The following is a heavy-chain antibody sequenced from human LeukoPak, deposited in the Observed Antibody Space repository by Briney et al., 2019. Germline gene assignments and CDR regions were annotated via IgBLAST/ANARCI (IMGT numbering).Heavy chain of an antibody. CDR2: IIPIFGTA. D-gene: IGHD6-13*01. Sequence: GASVKVSCKASGYTFTSYGISWVRQAPGQGLEWMGRIIPIFGTANYAQKFQGRVTITTDESTSTAYMELSSLRSEDTAVYYCAREKDGSSSLYYFDYWGQGTLVTVSS. V-gene: IGHV1-69*05. CDR1: GYTFTSYG. CDR3: AREKDGSSSLYYFDY. J-gene: IGHJ4*02.